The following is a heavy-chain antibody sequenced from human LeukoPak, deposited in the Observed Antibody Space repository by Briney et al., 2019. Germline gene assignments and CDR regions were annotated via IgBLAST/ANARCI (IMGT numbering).Heavy chain of an antibody. Sequence: SETLSLTCTVSGYSISSGYYWGWIRQPPGKGLEWIGSIYHSGSTYYNPSLKRRVTISVDTSKNQFSLKLSSVTAADTAVYYCALLVDYWGQGTLVTVSS. CDR3: ALLVDY. CDR2: IYHSGST. V-gene: IGHV4-38-2*02. CDR1: GYSISSGYY. D-gene: IGHD3-10*01. J-gene: IGHJ4*02.